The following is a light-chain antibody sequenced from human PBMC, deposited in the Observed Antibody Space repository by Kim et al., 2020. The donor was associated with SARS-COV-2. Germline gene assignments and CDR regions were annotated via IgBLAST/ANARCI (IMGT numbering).Light chain of an antibody. CDR1: QSVSSN. CDR2: DAS. CDR3: QQRNSWPLT. V-gene: IGKV3-11*01. J-gene: IGKJ4*01. Sequence: SLSPGERATLSCRASQSVSSNLAWYQQKPGQAPRVLIYDASNRATGIPARFSGSGSGTDFSLTISSLEPEDFAIYYCQQRNSWPLTFGGGTKVEI.